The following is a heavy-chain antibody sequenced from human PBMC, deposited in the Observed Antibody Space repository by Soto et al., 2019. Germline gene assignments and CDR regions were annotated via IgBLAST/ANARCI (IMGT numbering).Heavy chain of an antibody. Sequence: PGGSLRLSCAASGFTFSSYSMNWVRQAPGEGLEWVSSISSSSSYIYYADSVKGRFTISRDNAKNSLYLQMNSLRAEDTAVYYCAGAGIGGSYGPIIPGYYYYGMDVWGQGTTVTVS. CDR3: AGAGIGGSYGPIIPGYYYYGMDV. V-gene: IGHV3-21*01. D-gene: IGHD5-18*01. CDR2: ISSSSSYI. CDR1: GFTFSSYS. J-gene: IGHJ6*02.